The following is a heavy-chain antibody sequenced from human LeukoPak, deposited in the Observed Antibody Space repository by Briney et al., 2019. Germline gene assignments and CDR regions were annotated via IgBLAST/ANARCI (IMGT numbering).Heavy chain of an antibody. CDR1: GGSFSDHF. CDR3: ARVGNGDFDY. Sequence: PSETLSLTCAVYGGSFSDHFWSWIRQPPGTGLEWIGELNHSGGTNYNPSLRSRVTISVDTSKNQFSLNLNSVTAADTAVYYCARVGNGDFDYWGQGTPVTVSS. V-gene: IGHV4-34*01. D-gene: IGHD1-1*01. J-gene: IGHJ4*02. CDR2: LNHSGGT.